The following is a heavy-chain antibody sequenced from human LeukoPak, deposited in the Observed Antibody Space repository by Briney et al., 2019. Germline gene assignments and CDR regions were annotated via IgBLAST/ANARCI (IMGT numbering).Heavy chain of an antibody. Sequence: PGGSLRLSCAASGFSFSSYEMNWVSQAPGKGLEWVSYISTIGTTIYYADSVKGRFNISRDNAKNLLYLQMNSLRADDTAVYYCVRDQSYGSGPPWGQGTLVTVSS. J-gene: IGHJ5*02. D-gene: IGHD3-10*01. CDR3: VRDQSYGSGPP. CDR1: GFSFSSYE. CDR2: ISTIGTTI. V-gene: IGHV3-48*03.